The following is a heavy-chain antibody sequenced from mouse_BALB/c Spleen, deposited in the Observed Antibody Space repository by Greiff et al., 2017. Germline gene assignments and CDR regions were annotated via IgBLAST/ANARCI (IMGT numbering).Heavy chain of an antibody. CDR2: IDPENGDT. CDR1: GFNIKDYY. V-gene: IGHV14-4*02. D-gene: IGHD3-2*01. Sequence: VQLKESGAELVRSGASVKLSCTASGFNIKDYYMHWVKQRPEQGLEWIGWIDPENGDTEYAPKFQGKATMTADTSSNTAYLQLSSLTSEDTAVYYCNALDSSVYYFDYWGQGTTLTVSS. J-gene: IGHJ2*01. CDR3: NALDSSVYYFDY.